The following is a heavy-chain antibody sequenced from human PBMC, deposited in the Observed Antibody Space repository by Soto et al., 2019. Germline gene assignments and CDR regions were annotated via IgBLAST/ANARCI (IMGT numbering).Heavy chain of an antibody. CDR2: INPNSGGT. D-gene: IGHD3-10*01. V-gene: IGHV1-2*04. Sequence: ASVKVSCKASGYTFTGYYMHWVRQAPGQGLEWMGWINPNSGGTNYAQKFQGWVTMTRDTSISTAYMELSRLRSDDTAVYYCARAANYYGSGRYYTAPFDYWGQGTLVTVSS. CDR3: ARAANYYGSGRYYTAPFDY. CDR1: GYTFTGYY. J-gene: IGHJ4*02.